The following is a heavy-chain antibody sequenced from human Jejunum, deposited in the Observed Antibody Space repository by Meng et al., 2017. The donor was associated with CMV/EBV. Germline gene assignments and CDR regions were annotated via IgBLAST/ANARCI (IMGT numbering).Heavy chain of an antibody. CDR2: IDNRGST. D-gene: IGHD6-19*01. J-gene: IGHJ4*02. CDR1: GGSISSGDFC. V-gene: IGHV4-30-4*01. CDR3: ARGYSSGWYYFHY. Sequence: PLQRSGPGLGRTSQTLSLTCTASGGSISSGDFCWSWIRQPPGKGLEWIGYIDNRGSTYYNPSLTSRVTVSMDTSKNQFSLKLTSVTAADTAVYYCARGYSSGWYYFHYWGQGTLVTVSS.